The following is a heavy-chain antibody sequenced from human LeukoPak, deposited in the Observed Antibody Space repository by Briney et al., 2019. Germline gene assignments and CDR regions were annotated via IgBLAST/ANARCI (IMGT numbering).Heavy chain of an antibody. CDR3: ARDHSSERIAAAGARGYYYYGMDV. J-gene: IGHJ6*02. CDR2: IIPIFGTA. CDR1: GGTFSSYA. V-gene: IGHV1-69*01. Sequence: VASVKVSCKASGGTFSSYAISWVRQAPGQGLEWMGGIIPIFGTANYAQKFQGRVTITADESTSTAYMELSSLRSEDTAVYYCARDHSSERIAAAGARGYYYYGMDVWGQGTTVTVSS. D-gene: IGHD6-13*01.